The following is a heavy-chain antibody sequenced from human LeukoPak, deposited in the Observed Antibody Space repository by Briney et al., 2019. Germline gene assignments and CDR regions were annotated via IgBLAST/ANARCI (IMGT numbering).Heavy chain of an antibody. CDR1: GFTFSSYG. J-gene: IGHJ4*02. CDR3: ASGGSIAALGY. V-gene: IGHV3-33*01. D-gene: IGHD6-6*01. Sequence: GGSLRLSCAAPGFTFSSYGMHWVRQAPGKGLEWVAVIWYDGSNKYYADSVKGRFTISRDNSKNTLYLQMNSLRAEDTAVYYCASGGSIAALGYWGQGTLVTVSS. CDR2: IWYDGSNK.